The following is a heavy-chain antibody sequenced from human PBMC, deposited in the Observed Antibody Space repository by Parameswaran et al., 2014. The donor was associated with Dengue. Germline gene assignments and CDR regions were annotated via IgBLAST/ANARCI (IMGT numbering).Heavy chain of an antibody. Sequence: ASETLSLTCSVSGGSLSRDYWTWIRQAPGKALEWIGYVHSNGRTKYNFSLQSRVTISLDMSKIQFSLKLISVTAADTAVYYCARGASYDDILAGSVGVFDAWGQGTMVTVSS. V-gene: IGHV4-59*01. CDR1: GGSLSRDY. J-gene: IGHJ3*01. D-gene: IGHD3-9*01. CDR2: VHSNGRT. CDR3: ARGASYDDILAGSVGVFDA.